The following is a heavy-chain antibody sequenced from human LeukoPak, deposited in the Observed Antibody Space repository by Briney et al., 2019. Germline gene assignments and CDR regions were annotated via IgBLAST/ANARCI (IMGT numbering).Heavy chain of an antibody. CDR1: GYTFTSYY. D-gene: IGHD3-10*01. CDR2: INPTGGST. CDR3: ARDYYGSGSLGIDY. V-gene: IGHV1-46*01. J-gene: IGHJ4*02. Sequence: ASVKVSCKASGYTFTSYYMHWVRQAPGQGLEWMGLINPTGGSTGYAQKFQGRVTMTRDMSTSTDYMELSSLRSEDTAIYYCARDYYGSGSLGIDYWGQGTLVTVSS.